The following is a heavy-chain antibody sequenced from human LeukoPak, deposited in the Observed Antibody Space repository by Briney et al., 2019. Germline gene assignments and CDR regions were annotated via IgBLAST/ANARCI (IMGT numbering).Heavy chain of an antibody. J-gene: IGHJ4*02. Sequence: GGSLRLSCAASGFTFSTHAMSWVRQAPGKGLEWVSDISAFVCITYYAISVKGRFTISRYNSKNTLFLQMNSLRAEDTAVYYCAKDREGLSSGYDLEYFDYWGQGTLVTVSS. CDR1: GFTFSTHA. CDR2: ISAFVCIT. V-gene: IGHV3-23*01. D-gene: IGHD5-12*01. CDR3: AKDREGLSSGYDLEYFDY.